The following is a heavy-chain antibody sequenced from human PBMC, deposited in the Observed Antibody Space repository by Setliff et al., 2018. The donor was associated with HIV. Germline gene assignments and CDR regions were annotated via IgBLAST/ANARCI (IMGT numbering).Heavy chain of an antibody. CDR2: IYYSGST. D-gene: IGHD6-19*01. J-gene: IGHJ3*02. Sequence: SETLSLTCTVSGDSISSGGYYWSWIRQHPGKGLEWIGYIYYSGSTYYNPSLKSRVTISVDTSKNQFSLKLSSVTAADTAVYYCARPRGAVAGRDAFDIWGQGTMVT. CDR3: ARPRGAVAGRDAFDI. V-gene: IGHV4-31*03. CDR1: GDSISSGGYY.